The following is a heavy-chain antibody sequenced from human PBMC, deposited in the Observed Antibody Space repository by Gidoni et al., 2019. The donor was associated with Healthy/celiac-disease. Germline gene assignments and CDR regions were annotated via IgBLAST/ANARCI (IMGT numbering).Heavy chain of an antibody. D-gene: IGHD3-10*01. Sequence: QVQMQESGPGLVKPSETMSRNCTATGGSISSYNWSWIRQPPGKVLEWIGYIYYSGSTNYNPSLKSLVTIPVATSKNQFSLTLSSVTAADTAVYYCARGESMPGGSGSYYYYYYYMDVWGKVTTVTVPS. CDR2: IYYSGST. J-gene: IGHJ6*03. V-gene: IGHV4-59*01. CDR3: ARGESMPGGSGSYYYYYYYMDV. CDR1: GGSISSYN.